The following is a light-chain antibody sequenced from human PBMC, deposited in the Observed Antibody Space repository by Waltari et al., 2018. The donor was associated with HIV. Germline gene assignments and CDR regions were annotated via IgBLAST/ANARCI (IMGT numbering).Light chain of an antibody. CDR1: SSDGGGYTY. CDR3: SSYTSSYVV. V-gene: IGLV2-14*03. CDR2: DVS. J-gene: IGLJ2*01. Sequence: QSALTQPASVSGSPGQSITISCTGTSSDGGGYTYVSWYQHHPGKAPNLMIYDVSNRPAGVSNRFSGSKSGNTASLTISGLQAEDEADYYCSSYTSSYVVFGGGTKLTVL.